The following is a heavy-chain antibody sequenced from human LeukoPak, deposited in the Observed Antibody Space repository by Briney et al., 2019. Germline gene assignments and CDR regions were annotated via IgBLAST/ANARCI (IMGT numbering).Heavy chain of an antibody. J-gene: IGHJ4*02. CDR3: AKSGYGDSAIFDY. CDR1: GLTLSNYA. CDR2: IGINGRSI. V-gene: IGHV3-23*01. Sequence: GGSLRLSCAASGLTLSNYAMSWVRQAPGKGLEWVSVIGINGRSIYYADFVKGRFTISRDNSKNTLYLQMNSLRVEDTALYFCAKSGYGDSAIFDYWGQGTLVTVSS. D-gene: IGHD4-17*01.